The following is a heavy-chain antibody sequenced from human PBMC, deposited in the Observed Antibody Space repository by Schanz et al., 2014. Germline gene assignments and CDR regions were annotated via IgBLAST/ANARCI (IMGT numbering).Heavy chain of an antibody. J-gene: IGHJ6*03. V-gene: IGHV3-23*01. CDR1: GFSLDIFA. CDR3: ARVKYCTITRCYRTETEGIYYMDV. Sequence: EVHLLESGGGLVEPGGSLRLPCATSGFSLDIFAVSWVRQAPGKGLEWVSSISSGGGSTYYADSVKGRFTISRDNSKNTLYLQMKSLRAEDTAVYYCARVKYCTITRCYRTETEGIYYMDVWGKGTTXTVSS. CDR2: ISSGGGST. D-gene: IGHD2-2*01.